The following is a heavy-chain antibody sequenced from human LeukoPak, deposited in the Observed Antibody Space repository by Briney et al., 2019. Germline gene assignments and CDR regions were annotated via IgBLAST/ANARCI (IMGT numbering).Heavy chain of an antibody. Sequence: ASVKVSCKASGYTFTGYYMHWVRQAPGQGLEWMGWINPNSGGTNYAQKFQGRVTMTRDTSISTAYMELSRLRSDDTAVYYCARDEWIQLWLPGYWGQGTLVTVSS. V-gene: IGHV1-2*02. CDR1: GYTFTGYY. CDR2: INPNSGGT. CDR3: ARDEWIQLWLPGY. D-gene: IGHD5-18*01. J-gene: IGHJ4*02.